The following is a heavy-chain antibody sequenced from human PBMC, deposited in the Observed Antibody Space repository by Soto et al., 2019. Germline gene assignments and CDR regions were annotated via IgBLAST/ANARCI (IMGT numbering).Heavy chain of an antibody. J-gene: IGHJ5*02. CDR1: GGSFSGYY. CDR2: INHSGST. D-gene: IGHD2-2*01. CDR3: AGVILPLGYCSSTSCPLSWFDP. Sequence: QVQLQQWGAGLLKPSETLSLTCAVYGGSFSGYYWSWIRQPPGKGLEWIGEINHSGSTNYNPSLKSRVTISVDTSKNQFSLKLSSVTAADTAVYYCAGVILPLGYCSSTSCPLSWFDPWGQGTLVTVSS. V-gene: IGHV4-34*01.